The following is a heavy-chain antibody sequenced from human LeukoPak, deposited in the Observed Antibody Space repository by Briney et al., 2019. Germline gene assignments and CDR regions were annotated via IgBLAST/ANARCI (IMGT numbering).Heavy chain of an antibody. CDR2: IYYSGST. J-gene: IGHJ3*02. CDR3: ARHRMYYYDSSGRGVADAFDI. V-gene: IGHV4-39*01. D-gene: IGHD3-22*01. CDR1: GGSISSSSYY. Sequence: PSETLSLTCTVSGGSISSSSYYWGWIRQPPGKVLEWIGSIYYSGSTYYNPSLKSRVTISVDTSKSQFSLKLSSVTAADTAVYYCARHRMYYYDSSGRGVADAFDIWGQGTMVTVSS.